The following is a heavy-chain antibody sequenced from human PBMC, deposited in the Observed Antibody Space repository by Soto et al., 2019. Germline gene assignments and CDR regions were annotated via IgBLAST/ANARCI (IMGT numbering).Heavy chain of an antibody. J-gene: IGHJ4*02. Sequence: SETLSLTCTVSGGSISSSSYYWACVRHPTGKGLEWIGSVYYSGTTYYSPSLKSRVTISVDTSKNQFSLKLTSVTAVDTAVYYCARDKITGLFDYWGQGTLVTVSS. V-gene: IGHV4-39*02. CDR1: GGSISSSSYY. D-gene: IGHD1-1*01. CDR2: VYYSGTT. CDR3: ARDKITGLFDY.